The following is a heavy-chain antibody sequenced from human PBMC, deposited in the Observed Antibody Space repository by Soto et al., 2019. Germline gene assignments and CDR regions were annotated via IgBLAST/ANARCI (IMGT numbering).Heavy chain of an antibody. D-gene: IGHD3-10*01. CDR2: ISAYNGNT. CDR3: ASVSMVRGVINSFDY. J-gene: IGHJ4*02. CDR1: GYTVTSYG. V-gene: IGHV1-18*04. Sequence: ASVKVSCKASGYTVTSYGISWVRQAPGQGLEWMGWISAYNGNTNYAQKLQGRVTMTTDTSTSTAYMELRSLRSDDTAVYYCASVSMVRGVINSFDYWGQGTLVTVSS.